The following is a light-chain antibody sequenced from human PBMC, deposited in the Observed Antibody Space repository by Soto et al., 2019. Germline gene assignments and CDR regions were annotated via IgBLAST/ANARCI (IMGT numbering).Light chain of an antibody. J-gene: IGKJ5*01. V-gene: IGKV3-15*01. CDR3: QQYSNWPPIT. CDR2: GAS. Sequence: EIVMTQSPATLSVSPGERATLSCRASQSVSRNLAWYQQKPGQAPRLLIYGASTRATGIPARFSGSGSGTEFTLTISSLQSEDFAVYYCQQYSNWPPITFGQGTRLEMK. CDR1: QSVSRN.